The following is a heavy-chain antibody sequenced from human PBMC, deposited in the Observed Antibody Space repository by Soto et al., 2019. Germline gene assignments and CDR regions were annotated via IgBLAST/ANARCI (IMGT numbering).Heavy chain of an antibody. CDR1: GFTFSSYG. D-gene: IGHD6-13*01. Sequence: GGSLRLSCAASGFTFSSYGMHWVRQAPGKGLEWVAVIWYDGSNKYYADSVKGRFTISRDNSKNTLYLQMNSLRAEDTAVYYCARDSFMGIAAAGPLDPWGQGTLVTVSS. V-gene: IGHV3-33*01. CDR2: IWYDGSNK. J-gene: IGHJ5*02. CDR3: ARDSFMGIAAAGPLDP.